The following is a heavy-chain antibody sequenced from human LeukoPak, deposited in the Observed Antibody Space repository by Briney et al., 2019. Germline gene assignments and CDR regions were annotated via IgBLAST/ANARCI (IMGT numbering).Heavy chain of an antibody. CDR3: ARGREQLACFDY. D-gene: IGHD6-6*01. V-gene: IGHV3-33*01. CDR1: GFTFSSYG. J-gene: IGHJ4*02. Sequence: GGSLRLSCAASGFTFSSYGMHWVRQAQGKGLEWVAVIWFDGSNKYYADSVKGRFTISRDNSKNTLYLQMNSLRAEDTAVYYCARGREQLACFDYWGQGTLVTVSS. CDR2: IWFDGSNK.